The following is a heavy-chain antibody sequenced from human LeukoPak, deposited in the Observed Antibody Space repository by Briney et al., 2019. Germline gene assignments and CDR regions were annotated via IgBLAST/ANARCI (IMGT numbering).Heavy chain of an antibody. CDR3: ARDLKGYFDWFGYYYYGMDV. J-gene: IGHJ6*02. CDR1: GYTFTGYY. Sequence: ASVKVSCKASGYTFTGYYMHWVRQAPGQGLEWMGWINPNSGGTNYAQKFQGRVTMTRDTSISTAYMELSGLRSDDTAVYYCARDLKGYFDWFGYYYYGMDVWGQGTTVTVSS. CDR2: INPNSGGT. V-gene: IGHV1-2*02. D-gene: IGHD3-9*01.